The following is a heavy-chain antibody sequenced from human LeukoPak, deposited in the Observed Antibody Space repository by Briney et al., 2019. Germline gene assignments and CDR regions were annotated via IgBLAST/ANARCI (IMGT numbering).Heavy chain of an antibody. Sequence: GASVKVSCKASGGTFSSYAISWVRQAPGQGLEWMGGIIPIFGTANYAQKFQGRVTITADKSTSTAYMELSRLRSDDTAVYYCARGDPIAARPELYYYYYMDVWGKGTTVTVSS. CDR1: GGTFSSYA. CDR3: ARGDPIAARPELYYYYYMDV. D-gene: IGHD6-6*01. CDR2: IIPIFGTA. V-gene: IGHV1-69*06. J-gene: IGHJ6*03.